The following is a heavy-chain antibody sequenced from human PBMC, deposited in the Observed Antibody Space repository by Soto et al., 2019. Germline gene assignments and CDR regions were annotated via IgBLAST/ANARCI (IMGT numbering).Heavy chain of an antibody. Sequence: ASVKVSCKASGYTFTSYGISWVRQAPGQGLEWMGWISAYNGNTNYAQKLQGRVTMTTDTSTSTAYMELRSLRSDDTAVYYCARAPRITIFGVVIIQDYYYGMDVWGQGTTVTVSS. CDR2: ISAYNGNT. D-gene: IGHD3-3*01. CDR1: GYTFTSYG. CDR3: ARAPRITIFGVVIIQDYYYGMDV. V-gene: IGHV1-18*01. J-gene: IGHJ6*02.